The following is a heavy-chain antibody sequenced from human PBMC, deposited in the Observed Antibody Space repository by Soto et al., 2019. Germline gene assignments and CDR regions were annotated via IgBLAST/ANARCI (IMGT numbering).Heavy chain of an antibody. V-gene: IGHV4-39*01. CDR1: GGSISSSNYY. CDR3: ARPLLRFWEWYPAYDYYGMDV. D-gene: IGHD3-3*01. J-gene: IGHJ6*02. Sequence: PSETLSLTCTVSGGSISSSNYYWGWIRQPPGKGLEWIGSIYYSGSTYYNPSLKSRVTISVDTSKNQFPLKLSSVTAADTAVYYCARPLLRFWEWYPAYDYYGMDVWGQGTTVTVSS. CDR2: IYYSGST.